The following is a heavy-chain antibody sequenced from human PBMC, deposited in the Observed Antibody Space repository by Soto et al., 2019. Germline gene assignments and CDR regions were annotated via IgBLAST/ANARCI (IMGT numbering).Heavy chain of an antibody. CDR1: GGTFGSYA. J-gene: IGHJ6*02. CDR3: QAGTTFPDIYYYGMDV. V-gene: IGHV1-69*01. CDR2: IIPIFGTA. D-gene: IGHD1-7*01. Sequence: QVQLVQSGAEVKKPGSSVKVSCKASGGTFGSYAISWVRQAPGQGLEWMGGIIPIFGTANYAQKFQGRVTITADESTSTAYMELSSLRSEDTAVYYCQAGTTFPDIYYYGMDVWGQGTTVTVSS.